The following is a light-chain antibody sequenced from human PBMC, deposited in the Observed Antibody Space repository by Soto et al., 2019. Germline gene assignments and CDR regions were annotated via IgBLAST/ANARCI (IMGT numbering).Light chain of an antibody. CDR3: CSYPTNSTL. J-gene: IGLJ2*01. CDR2: DVS. CDR1: GTDVGGYNY. Sequence: QSALTQPASVSGSPGQSITISCTGTGTDVGGYNYVSWYQQHPGKAPKLMIYDVSNRPSGVSNRLSGSKSGNTASLTISGLQAEDEADYYCCSYPTNSTLFGGGTKLTVL. V-gene: IGLV2-14*01.